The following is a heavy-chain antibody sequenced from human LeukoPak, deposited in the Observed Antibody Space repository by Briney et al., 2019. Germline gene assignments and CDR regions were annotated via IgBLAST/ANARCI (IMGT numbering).Heavy chain of an antibody. D-gene: IGHD5-12*01. CDR2: IKQDGSEK. Sequence: GGSLRLSCAASGFTFSSYWMSWVRQAPGKGLEWVANIKQDGSEKYYVDSVRGRFTISRDNAKNSLYLQMNSLRAEDTAVYYCARGDWLPLPYAFDHWGQGTLVTVSS. J-gene: IGHJ4*02. CDR1: GFTFSSYW. V-gene: IGHV3-7*01. CDR3: ARGDWLPLPYAFDH.